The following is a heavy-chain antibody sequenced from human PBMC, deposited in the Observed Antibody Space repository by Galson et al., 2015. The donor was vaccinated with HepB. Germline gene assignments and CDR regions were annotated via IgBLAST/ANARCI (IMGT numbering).Heavy chain of an antibody. J-gene: IGHJ6*02. CDR3: AKEYSSSWYRINYYYYYGMDV. CDR2: ISGSGGST. CDR1: GFTVSSNY. V-gene: IGHV3-23*01. Sequence: SLRLSCAASGFTVSSNYMSWVRQAPGKGLEWVSAISGSGGSTYYADSVKGRFTISRDNSKNTLYLQMNSLRAEDTAVYYCAKEYSSSWYRINYYYYYGMDVWGQGTTVTVSS. D-gene: IGHD6-13*01.